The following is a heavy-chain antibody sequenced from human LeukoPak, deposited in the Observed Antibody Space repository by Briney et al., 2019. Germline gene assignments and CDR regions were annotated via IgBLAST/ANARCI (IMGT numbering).Heavy chain of an antibody. CDR2: ILPDSGAT. CDR3: ARGGGDNWGWDYFYP. D-gene: IGHD2-21*01. V-gene: IGHV1-2*02. CDR1: GYTFTDYH. Sequence: ASVKVSCKASGYTFTDYHLHWLRQVPGPGLEWMGWILPDSGATTYPQTFVGRVTMPKDTSISTAYMELSTLRSDDTAVYYCARGGGDNWGWDYFYPWGQGTLVTVSS. J-gene: IGHJ5*02.